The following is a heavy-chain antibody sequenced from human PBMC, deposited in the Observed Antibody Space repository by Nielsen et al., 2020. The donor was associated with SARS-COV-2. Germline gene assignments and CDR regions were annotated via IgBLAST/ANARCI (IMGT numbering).Heavy chain of an antibody. CDR3: ARANSWNNWIDP. V-gene: IGHV4-30-4*01. J-gene: IGHJ5*02. D-gene: IGHD6-13*01. CDR2: IYYSGST. CDR1: GGSISSGDYY. Sequence: SETLSLTCTVSGGSISSGDYYWSWIRQPPGKGLEWIGYIYYSGSTNYNPSLKSRVTASVDTSKNQFSLKLSSATAADTAVYYCARANSWNNWIDPWGQGTLVTVSS.